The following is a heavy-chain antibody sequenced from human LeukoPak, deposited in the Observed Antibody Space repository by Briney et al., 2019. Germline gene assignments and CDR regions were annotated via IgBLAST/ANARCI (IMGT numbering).Heavy chain of an antibody. CDR2: INHSGST. D-gene: IGHD6-13*01. Sequence: SETLSLTCAVYGGSFSGYYWSWIRQPPGKGLEWIGEINHSGSTKYNPSLKSRVTISVDTSKKQFSLNLSSVTAEDTAVYYCARGTRDSSSWRWFDPWGQGTLVTVSS. J-gene: IGHJ5*02. V-gene: IGHV4-34*01. CDR3: ARGTRDSSSWRWFDP. CDR1: GGSFSGYY.